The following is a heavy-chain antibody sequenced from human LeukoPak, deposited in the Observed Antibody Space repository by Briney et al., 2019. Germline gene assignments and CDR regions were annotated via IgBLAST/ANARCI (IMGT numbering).Heavy chain of an antibody. D-gene: IGHD6-19*01. Sequence: GESLKISCKGSGYSFTSYWIGWVRQMPGKGLEWMGIIYPDDSDTTYSPSFQGQVTISADRSISTAYLQWSGLKASDTAMYYCARQSSGYYEPFDYWGQGTLVTVSS. CDR3: ARQSSGYYEPFDY. J-gene: IGHJ4*02. CDR2: IYPDDSDT. V-gene: IGHV5-51*01. CDR1: GYSFTSYW.